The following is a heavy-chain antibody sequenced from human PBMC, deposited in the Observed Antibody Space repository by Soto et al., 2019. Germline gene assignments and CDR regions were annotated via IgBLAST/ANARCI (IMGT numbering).Heavy chain of an antibody. CDR1: GFTFSSYS. CDR2: ISSSSSYI. V-gene: IGHV3-21*01. CDR3: ARGRTLITIFGVTWDDY. D-gene: IGHD3-3*01. Sequence: PGGSLRLSCAASGFTFSSYSMNWVRQAPGKGLEWVSSISSSSSYIYYADSVKGRFTISRDNAKNSLYLQMNSLRAEDTAVYYCARGRTLITIFGVTWDDYSGQAPLVTVSS. J-gene: IGHJ4*02.